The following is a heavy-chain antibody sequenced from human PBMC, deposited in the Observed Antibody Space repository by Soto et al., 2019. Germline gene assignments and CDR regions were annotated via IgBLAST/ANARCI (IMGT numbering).Heavy chain of an antibody. CDR3: ARGLECRGYCLDKPTWFGP. V-gene: IGHV1-69*06. J-gene: IGHJ5*02. CDR1: GGTFRTYT. Sequence: SEQVSRKASGGTFRTYTFRWLRQAPVQVLKCMGRIIPIFGTPYYAQNFQGRVTITADKSTSTVYMELSSLGSDDTAVYFCARGLECRGYCLDKPTWFGPWGQGTLVTVSS. CDR2: IIPIFGTP. D-gene: IGHD2-15*01.